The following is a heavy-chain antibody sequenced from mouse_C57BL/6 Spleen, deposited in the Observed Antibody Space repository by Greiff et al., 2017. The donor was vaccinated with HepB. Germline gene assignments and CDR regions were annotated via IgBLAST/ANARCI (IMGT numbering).Heavy chain of an antibody. CDR3: ARAENSNFAWFAY. D-gene: IGHD2-5*01. J-gene: IGHJ3*01. V-gene: IGHV1-7*01. CDR1: GYTFTSYW. CDR2: INPSSGYT. Sequence: VQLQQSGAELAKPGASVKLSCKASGYTFTSYWMHWVKQRPGQGLEWNGYINPSSGYTKYNQKFKDKATFTADKSSSTAYMQLSSLTYDDSAVYYCARAENSNFAWFAYWGQGTLVTVSA.